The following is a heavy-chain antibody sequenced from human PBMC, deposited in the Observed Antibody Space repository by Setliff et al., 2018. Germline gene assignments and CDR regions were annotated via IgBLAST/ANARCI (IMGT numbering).Heavy chain of an antibody. J-gene: IGHJ3*02. Sequence: GGSLRLSCAASGFTFSTHSMNWVRQAPGKGLEWFPSISRSSTYIYYADSMKGRFTISRDNAKNSLYLQMNSLRAEDTAVYYCASAGHSGSWFPFDAFHIWGQGTMVTVSS. V-gene: IGHV3-21*01. D-gene: IGHD6-13*01. CDR1: GFTFSTHS. CDR3: ASAGHSGSWFPFDAFHI. CDR2: ISRSSTYI.